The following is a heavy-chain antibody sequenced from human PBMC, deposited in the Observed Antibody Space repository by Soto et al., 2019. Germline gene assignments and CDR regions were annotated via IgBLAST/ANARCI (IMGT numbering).Heavy chain of an antibody. CDR3: ARLRIYCSGGSCYYYFDY. CDR1: GGSLSSSSYY. D-gene: IGHD2-15*01. CDR2: IYYNGNT. J-gene: IGHJ4*02. Sequence: PSETLSLPCTVSGGSLSSSSYYWGWIRQPPGEGLEWIGNIYYNGNTYYNPSLKSRVTISVDTSKNQFSLKLSSVTAADTAVHYCARLRIYCSGGSCYYYFDYWGQGTLVTVTS. V-gene: IGHV4-39*01.